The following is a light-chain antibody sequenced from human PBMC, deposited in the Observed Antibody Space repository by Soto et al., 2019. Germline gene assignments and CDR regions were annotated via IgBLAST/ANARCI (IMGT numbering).Light chain of an antibody. CDR2: DVS. Sequence: AIQVTQSPSSLSASVGDRVTITCRASQDIRGALAWYQQKPGKAPKLLIYDVSTLENEVPSRFSGSSSGTQFTLTISSLQSEDFGSYYCQQFNSYPITFGHGTRLEIK. CDR3: QQFNSYPIT. CDR1: QDIRGA. V-gene: IGKV1-13*02. J-gene: IGKJ5*01.